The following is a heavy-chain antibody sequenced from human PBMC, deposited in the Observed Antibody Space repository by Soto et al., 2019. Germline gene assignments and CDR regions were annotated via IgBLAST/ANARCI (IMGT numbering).Heavy chain of an antibody. CDR3: ARSAYYYDSSGSIDY. CDR1: GFTFSSYG. CDR2: IWYDGSNK. Sequence: PGGSLRLSCAASGFTFSSYGMHWVRQAPGKELEWVAVIWYDGSNKYYADSVKGRFTISRDNSKNTLYLQMNSLRAEDTAVYYCARSAYYYDSSGSIDYWGQGTLVTVSS. D-gene: IGHD3-22*01. J-gene: IGHJ4*02. V-gene: IGHV3-33*01.